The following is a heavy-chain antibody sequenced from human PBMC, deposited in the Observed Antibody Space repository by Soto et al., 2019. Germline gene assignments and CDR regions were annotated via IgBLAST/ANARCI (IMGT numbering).Heavy chain of an antibody. J-gene: IGHJ5*02. Sequence: QVQLVQSGAEVKKPGASVKVSCKASGYTFTGYYMHWVRQAPGQGLEWMGWINPNSGGTNYAQKFQGRVTMTRDTSISTAYMELSRLRSDDTAVYYCARGRILTKKRTGRDGFDPWGQGTLVTVS. CDR3: ARGRILTKKRTGRDGFDP. D-gene: IGHD3-9*01. CDR1: GYTFTGYY. CDR2: INPNSGGT. V-gene: IGHV1-2*02.